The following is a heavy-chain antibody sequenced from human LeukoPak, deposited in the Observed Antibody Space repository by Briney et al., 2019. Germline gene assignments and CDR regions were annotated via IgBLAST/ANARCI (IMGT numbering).Heavy chain of an antibody. CDR2: IKSKTDGGTT. D-gene: IGHD6-6*01. Sequence: GGSLRLSCAASGFTFKSAWMNWVRQAPGKGLEWVGRIKSKTDGGTTDYAAPVKGRFSISRDDSTNTLYLQMNSLKAGDTAVYYCTSFTISSGFPWGQGTLVTVSS. V-gene: IGHV3-15*07. CDR1: GFTFKSAW. J-gene: IGHJ5*02. CDR3: TSFTISSGFP.